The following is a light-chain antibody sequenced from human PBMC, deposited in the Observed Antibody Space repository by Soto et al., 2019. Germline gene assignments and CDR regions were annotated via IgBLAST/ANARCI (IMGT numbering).Light chain of an antibody. V-gene: IGKV3-11*01. J-gene: IGKJ4*01. CDR1: QSVSSY. Sequence: EIVLTQSPATLSLSPGERATLSCRASQSVSSYLAWYQQKPGQAPRLLIYDASNRATSIPGRFSGSGSGTDFTLTISSLNPEDFEVYYCQQRSNLPLTFVGRTKVEIK. CDR3: QQRSNLPLT. CDR2: DAS.